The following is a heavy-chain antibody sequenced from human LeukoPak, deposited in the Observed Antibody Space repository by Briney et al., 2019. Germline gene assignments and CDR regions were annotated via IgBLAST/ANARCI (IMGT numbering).Heavy chain of an antibody. J-gene: IGHJ5*02. CDR2: IYFSGTT. Sequence: WETLSLTCSVTGDSITSTSYYWARLRQPPGKGLEWIGSIYFSGTTNYNPSLQSRVTLSVDTSRNQFSQILSSVTAADTAVYYCARQIRYTYDPNWFHPWSQGALVTVSS. CDR3: ARQIRYTYDPNWFHP. V-gene: IGHV4-39*01. D-gene: IGHD5-12*01. CDR1: GDSITSTSYY.